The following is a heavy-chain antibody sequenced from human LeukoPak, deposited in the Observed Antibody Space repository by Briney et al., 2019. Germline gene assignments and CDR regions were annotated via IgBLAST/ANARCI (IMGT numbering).Heavy chain of an antibody. D-gene: IGHD5-24*01. CDR2: ISAYNGNT. J-gene: IGHJ4*02. CDR3: ARDSEDGYNSDY. V-gene: IGHV1-18*01. CDR1: GYTFTSYD. Sequence: ASVKVSCKASGYTFTSYDINWVRQAPGQGLEWMGWISAYNGNTNYAQKLQGRVTMTTDTSTSTAYMELRSLRSDDTAVYYCARDSEDGYNSDYWGQGTLVTVSS.